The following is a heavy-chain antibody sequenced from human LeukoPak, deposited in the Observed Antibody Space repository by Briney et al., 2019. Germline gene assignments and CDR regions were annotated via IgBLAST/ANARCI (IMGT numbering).Heavy chain of an antibody. CDR2: ISSSSSTI. CDR1: GFTFSSYS. CDR3: ARTAYYYDSSGYPNFDY. J-gene: IGHJ4*02. Sequence: AGGSLRLSCAASGFTFSSYSMNWVRQAPGKGLEWVSYISSSSSTIYYADSVKGRFTISRDNAKNSLYLQMNSLRAEDTAAYYCARTAYYYDSSGYPNFDYWGQGTLVTVSS. V-gene: IGHV3-48*01. D-gene: IGHD3-22*01.